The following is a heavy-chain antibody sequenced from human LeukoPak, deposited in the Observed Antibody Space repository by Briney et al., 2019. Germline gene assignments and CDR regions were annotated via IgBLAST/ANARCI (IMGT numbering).Heavy chain of an antibody. J-gene: IGHJ6*03. CDR1: GFTFSSFW. CDR3: AREWGRGGSYNYFYYYMDV. D-gene: IGHD1-26*01. Sequence: EGSLRLSCTASGFTFSSFWMTWVRQAPGRGLEWVANIRQDGSEKYYVDSLKGRFTISRDNAKNSLYLQMNSLKAEDTAVYYCAREWGRGGSYNYFYYYMDVWGQGTTVTVSS. CDR2: IRQDGSEK. V-gene: IGHV3-7*01.